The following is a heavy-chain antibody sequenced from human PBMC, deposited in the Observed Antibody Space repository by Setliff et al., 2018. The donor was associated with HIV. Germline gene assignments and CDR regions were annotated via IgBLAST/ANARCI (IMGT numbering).Heavy chain of an antibody. CDR1: GGSISSSSYY. CDR3: ARGPIRYSSGVRWFLGVESWYSGIDY. Sequence: PSETLSLTCTVSGGSISSSSYYWGWIRQPPGKGLEWIGSIYYSGSTYYNPSLKSRVTISVDTSKNQFSLKLSSVTAAGTAVYFCARGPIRYSSGVRWFLGVESWYSGIDYWGQGTRVTVSS. D-gene: IGHD2-15*01. V-gene: IGHV4-39*01. CDR2: IYYSGST. J-gene: IGHJ4*02.